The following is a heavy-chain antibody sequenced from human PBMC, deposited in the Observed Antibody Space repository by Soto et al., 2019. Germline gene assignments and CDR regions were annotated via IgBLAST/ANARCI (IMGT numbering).Heavy chain of an antibody. V-gene: IGHV4-39*07. CDR1: GGSISSGGYY. J-gene: IGHJ4*02. Sequence: SETLSLTCTVSGGSISSGGYYWSWIRQHPGKGLEWIGSIYYSGSTYYNPSLKSRVTISVDTSKNQFSLKLSSVTAADTAVYYCARAWGRVFDYWGQGTLVTVSS. CDR2: IYYSGST. CDR3: ARAWGRVFDY. D-gene: IGHD2-15*01.